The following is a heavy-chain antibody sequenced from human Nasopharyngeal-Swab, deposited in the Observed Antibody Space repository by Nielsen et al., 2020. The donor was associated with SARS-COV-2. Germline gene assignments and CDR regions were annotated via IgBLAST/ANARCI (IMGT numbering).Heavy chain of an antibody. CDR1: GYTFSNYF. Sequence: ASVKVSCKASGYTFSNYFIHWVRQAPGQGLEWMGIINPGGDSASFAQKFQGRLTMTRDTSTSTVYMELSSLRSEDTAVYYCARAFILGAAFDYWGQGTLVTVSS. CDR3: ARAFILGAAFDY. CDR2: INPGGDSA. D-gene: IGHD1-26*01. V-gene: IGHV1-46*01. J-gene: IGHJ4*02.